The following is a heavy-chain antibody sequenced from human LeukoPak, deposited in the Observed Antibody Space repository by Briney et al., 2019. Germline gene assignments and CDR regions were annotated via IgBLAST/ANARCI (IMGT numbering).Heavy chain of an antibody. CDR3: AAVMIYSSGDFSFDY. Sequence: GGSLRLSCAVSGFTVSSNYMSWVRQAPGKGLEWVSVIYSGGSTYYADSVKGLFTISRDNSKNTLYLQMNSLRAEDTAVYYCAAVMIYSSGDFSFDYWGQGTLVTVSS. CDR2: IYSGGST. D-gene: IGHD6-19*01. J-gene: IGHJ4*02. CDR1: GFTVSSNY. V-gene: IGHV3-53*01.